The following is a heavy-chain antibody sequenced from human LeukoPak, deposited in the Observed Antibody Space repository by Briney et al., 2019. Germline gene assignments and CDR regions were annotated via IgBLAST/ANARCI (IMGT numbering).Heavy chain of an antibody. D-gene: IGHD6-13*01. Sequence: GGSLRLSCAASGFTFSSYAMHWVRQAPGKGLEWVAVISYDGSNKYYADSVKGRFTISRDNSKNTLYLQMNSLRAEDTAVYYCARDRGSSSWYGGFDYWGQGTLVTVSS. V-gene: IGHV3-30-3*01. CDR3: ARDRGSSSWYGGFDY. CDR2: ISYDGSNK. J-gene: IGHJ4*02. CDR1: GFTFSSYA.